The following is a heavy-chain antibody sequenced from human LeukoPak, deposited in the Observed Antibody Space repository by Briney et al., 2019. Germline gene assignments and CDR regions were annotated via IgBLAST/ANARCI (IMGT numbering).Heavy chain of an antibody. D-gene: IGHD1-26*01. CDR3: ARDLLKWELQD. Sequence: PGGSLRLSCAASGFTFSDYYMSWIRQAPGKGLEWVSYISSSGSTIYYADSVKGRFTISRDNSKNTLYLQMNSLRAEDTAVYYCARDLLKWELQDWGQGTLVTVSS. J-gene: IGHJ4*02. CDR1: GFTFSDYY. CDR2: ISSSGSTI. V-gene: IGHV3-11*04.